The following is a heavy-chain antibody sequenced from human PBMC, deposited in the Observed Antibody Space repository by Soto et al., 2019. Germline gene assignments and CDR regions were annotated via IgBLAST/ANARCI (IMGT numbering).Heavy chain of an antibody. CDR3: TGDLSHDTGP. D-gene: IGHD2-8*02. J-gene: IGHJ5*02. Sequence: EVQLVESGGGLVQPGGSLRLSCAASGFTFSGYWMTWVRQAPGKGLEGVANISPDGSEEYYVDSVKGRFTISRDNAKNSVYLQMNSLRGEDTALYYCTGDLSHDTGPWGQGTQVTVSS. CDR1: GFTFSGYW. V-gene: IGHV3-7*04. CDR2: ISPDGSEE.